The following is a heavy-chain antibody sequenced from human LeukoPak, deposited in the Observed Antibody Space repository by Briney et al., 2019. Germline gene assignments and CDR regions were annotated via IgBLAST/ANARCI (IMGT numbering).Heavy chain of an antibody. CDR3: ARWGSTSCYDY. Sequence: GGSLRLSCAASGFTFSTYAMHWVRQAPEKGLEYVSAISTNGDSTYYADSVKGRFTISRDNSKNTLFLQMGSLRADGMAVYYCARWGSTSCYDYWGQGTLVTVSS. D-gene: IGHD2-2*01. CDR1: GFTFSTYA. J-gene: IGHJ4*02. CDR2: ISTNGDST. V-gene: IGHV3-64*02.